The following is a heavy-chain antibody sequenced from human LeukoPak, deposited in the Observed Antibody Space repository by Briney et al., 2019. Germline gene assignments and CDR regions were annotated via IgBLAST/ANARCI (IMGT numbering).Heavy chain of an antibody. V-gene: IGHV3-30*02. J-gene: IGHJ3*02. CDR1: GFSFSTYN. Sequence: PGGSLRLSCAASGFSFSTYNMHWVRQAPGKGLEWLAFIRPDGTDRSYANSMKGRFTISRDNSKNTLDLQMNSLRAEDTAVYYCAKRGTIWGQGTMVTVSS. D-gene: IGHD3-16*01. CDR3: AKRGTI. CDR2: IRPDGTDR.